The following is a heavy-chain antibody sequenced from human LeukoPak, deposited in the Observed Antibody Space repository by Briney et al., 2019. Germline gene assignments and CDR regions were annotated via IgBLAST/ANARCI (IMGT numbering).Heavy chain of an antibody. V-gene: IGHV1-8*01. Sequence: ASVKVSCKASGYTFTSYDINWVRQATGQGLEWMGWMNPNSGNTGYAQKFQGRVTMTRNTSISTAYMELSSLRSEDTAVYYCAREGLGGDRPGYYYYYMDVWGKGTTVTVSS. J-gene: IGHJ6*03. CDR1: GYTFTSYD. CDR2: MNPNSGNT. CDR3: AREGLGGDRPGYYYYYMDV. D-gene: IGHD3-3*01.